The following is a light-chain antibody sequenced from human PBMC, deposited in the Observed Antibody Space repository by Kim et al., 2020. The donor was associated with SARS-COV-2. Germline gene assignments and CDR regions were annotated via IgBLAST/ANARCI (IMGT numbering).Light chain of an antibody. J-gene: IGLJ2*01. CDR1: KLGDRY. V-gene: IGLV3-1*01. CDR2: QDS. CDR3: QAWDSTTASVV. Sequence: SYELTQPPSVSVYPGQTASITCSGDKLGDRYACWYQQRPGQSPVLVIYQDSKRPSGIAERFSGSNSGNTATLTISGSQALDEADYYCQAWDSTTASVVFG.